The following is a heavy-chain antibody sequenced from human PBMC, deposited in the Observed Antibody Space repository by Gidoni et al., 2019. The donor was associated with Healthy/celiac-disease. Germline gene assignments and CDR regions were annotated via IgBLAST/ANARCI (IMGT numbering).Heavy chain of an antibody. V-gene: IGHV3-74*01. CDR3: ARTNYDFWSGPLGMDV. Sequence: EVQLVESGGGLVQPGGSLRLSCAASGFTFSSYWMHWVRQAPGKGLVWVSRINSDGSSTSYADSVKGRFTISRDNAKNTLYLQMNSLRAEDTAVYYCARTNYDFWSGPLGMDVWGQGTTVTVSS. D-gene: IGHD3-3*01. CDR1: GFTFSSYW. CDR2: INSDGSST. J-gene: IGHJ6*02.